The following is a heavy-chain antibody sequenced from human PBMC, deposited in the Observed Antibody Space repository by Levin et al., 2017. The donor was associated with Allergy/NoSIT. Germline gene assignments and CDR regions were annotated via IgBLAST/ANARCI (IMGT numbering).Heavy chain of an antibody. J-gene: IGHJ6*02. CDR3: ARDECAWFGECYGMDD. D-gene: IGHD3-10*01. Sequence: SCPVSGDSITRGDNYWSWIRQYPGKGLEWIGFISYSGHAHYNPSLKSRLSMSLDTSKNQFSLSLTSVTVADTAVYYCARDECAWFGECYGMDDWGQGTTVIVSS. V-gene: IGHV4-31*03. CDR1: GDSITRGDNY. CDR2: ISYSGHA.